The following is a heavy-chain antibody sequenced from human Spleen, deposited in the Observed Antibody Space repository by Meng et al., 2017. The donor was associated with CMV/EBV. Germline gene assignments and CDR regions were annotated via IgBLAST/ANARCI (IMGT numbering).Heavy chain of an antibody. CDR2: IYYSGST. CDR1: GGSIITYY. D-gene: IGHD3-10*01. J-gene: IGHJ4*02. Sequence: SETLSLTCTVSGGSIITYYWSWIRQPPGKGLEWIGYIYYSGSTNYNPSLKSRVTISVDTSKNQFSLKLSSVTAADTAVYYCARAVAGDYWGQGTLVTVTS. CDR3: ARAVAGDY. V-gene: IGHV4-59*01.